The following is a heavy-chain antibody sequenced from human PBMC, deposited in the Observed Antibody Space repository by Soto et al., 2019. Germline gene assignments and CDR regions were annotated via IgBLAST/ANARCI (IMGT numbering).Heavy chain of an antibody. Sequence: GESLKISCKVSGDTFTTYWIGWVRQMPGKGLEWIGNIFPADSDTKYSPSFQGRVTLSVDTSINTAYLQWSSLRASDTAMYYCARYHLVIAEINWFDPWGQGTLVTVSS. J-gene: IGHJ5*02. CDR3: ARYHLVIAEINWFDP. CDR1: GDTFTTYW. V-gene: IGHV5-51*01. D-gene: IGHD2-2*01. CDR2: IFPADSDT.